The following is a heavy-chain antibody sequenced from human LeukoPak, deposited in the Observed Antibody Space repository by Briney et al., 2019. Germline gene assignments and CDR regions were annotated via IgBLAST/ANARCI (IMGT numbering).Heavy chain of an antibody. CDR1: GFTFSSYA. Sequence: GGSLRLSCAASGFTFSSYAMHWVRQAPGKGLEWVAVISYDGSNKYYADSVKGRFTISRDNSKNTLYLQMNSLRAEDTAVYYCARDRGDYDSSGYLNHPYYYYGMDVWGQGTTVTVSS. CDR2: ISYDGSNK. J-gene: IGHJ6*02. D-gene: IGHD3-22*01. V-gene: IGHV3-30-3*01. CDR3: ARDRGDYDSSGYLNHPYYYYGMDV.